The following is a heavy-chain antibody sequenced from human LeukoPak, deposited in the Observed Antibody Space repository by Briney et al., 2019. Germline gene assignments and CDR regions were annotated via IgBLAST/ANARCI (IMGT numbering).Heavy chain of an antibody. Sequence: SETLSLTCTVSGGSISSYYWSWIRQPPGKGLEWIGYIYYTGSTNYNPSLKSRVTISVDTSKNQFSLKLSSVTAADTAVYYCARGHKFDPWGQGTLVTVSS. CDR3: ARGHKFDP. V-gene: IGHV4-59*08. J-gene: IGHJ5*02. CDR2: IYYTGST. CDR1: GGSISSYY.